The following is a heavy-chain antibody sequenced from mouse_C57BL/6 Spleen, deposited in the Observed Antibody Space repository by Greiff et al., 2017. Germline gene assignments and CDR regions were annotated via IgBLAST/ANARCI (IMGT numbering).Heavy chain of an antibody. V-gene: IGHV1-20*01. Sequence: VKLQLSGPVLVKPGVSVKISCKASGYSFTGYFMNWVMQSNGKSLEWIGRINPYTGDTFYNQKFKGKATLTVDKSSRTAHMEHRSLTSEDSAVYYCARYLNYGSSYGYFDVWGTGTTVTVSS. CDR2: INPYTGDT. J-gene: IGHJ1*03. CDR3: ARYLNYGSSYGYFDV. D-gene: IGHD1-1*01. CDR1: GYSFTGYF.